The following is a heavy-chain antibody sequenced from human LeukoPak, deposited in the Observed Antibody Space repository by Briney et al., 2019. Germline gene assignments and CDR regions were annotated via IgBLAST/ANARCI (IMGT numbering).Heavy chain of an antibody. Sequence: GGSLRLSCVASGFPFSSYWMTWVRQAPGKGLEWVANIKQDGSKKSYVDSVKGRFTISRDNAKNSLYLQMNSLRAEDTAVYYCAKAETRYTSGWYIYWGQGTLVTVSS. CDR2: IKQDGSKK. V-gene: IGHV3-7*03. CDR1: GFPFSSYW. D-gene: IGHD6-19*01. CDR3: AKAETRYTSGWYIY. J-gene: IGHJ4*02.